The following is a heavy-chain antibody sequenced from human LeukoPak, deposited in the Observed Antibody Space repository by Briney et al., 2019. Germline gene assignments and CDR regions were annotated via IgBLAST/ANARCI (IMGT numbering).Heavy chain of an antibody. CDR2: ISHDGSST. D-gene: IGHD2-15*01. CDR1: GFTFTNNW. V-gene: IGHV3-74*01. CDR3: ARVSGGAFDV. Sequence: GGSLRLSCAASGFTFTNNWMHWVRQAPTRGLVLVSRISHDGSSTNYADSVKGRFTISRGNTKNTLYLQMNSLRADDTAVYYCARVSGGAFDVWGQGTLVTVSS. J-gene: IGHJ3*01.